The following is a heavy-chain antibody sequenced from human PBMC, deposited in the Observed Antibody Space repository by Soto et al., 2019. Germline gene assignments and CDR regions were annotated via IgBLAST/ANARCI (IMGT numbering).Heavy chain of an antibody. Sequence: PGESLKISCKGSGYSFTSYWIGWVRQMPGKGLEWMGIIYPGDSDTRYSPSFQGQVTISADKSISTAYLQWSSLKASDTAMYYCARHGAVAGVRTDWFDPWGQGTLVTVSS. CDR1: GYSFTSYW. CDR3: ARHGAVAGVRTDWFDP. V-gene: IGHV5-51*01. D-gene: IGHD6-19*01. CDR2: IYPGDSDT. J-gene: IGHJ5*02.